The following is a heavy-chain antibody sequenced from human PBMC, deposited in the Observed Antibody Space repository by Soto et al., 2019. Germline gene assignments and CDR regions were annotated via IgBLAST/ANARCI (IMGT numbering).Heavy chain of an antibody. V-gene: IGHV4-39*01. CDR3: ASHPDFIAAAGPNWFDP. CDR1: GGSISSSSYY. Sequence: ASETLSLTCTVSGGSISSSSYYWGWIRQPPGKGLEWIGSIYYSGSTYYNPSLKSRVTISVDTSKNQFSLKLSSVTAADTAVYYCASHPDFIAAAGPNWFDPWGQGTLVTVSS. J-gene: IGHJ5*02. D-gene: IGHD6-13*01. CDR2: IYYSGST.